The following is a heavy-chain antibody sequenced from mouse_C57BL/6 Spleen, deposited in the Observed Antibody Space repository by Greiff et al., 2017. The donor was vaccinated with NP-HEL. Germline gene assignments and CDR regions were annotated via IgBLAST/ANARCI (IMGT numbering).Heavy chain of an antibody. CDR1: GYTFTDYE. Sequence: VQLQESGAELVRPGASVTLSCKASGYTFTDYEMHWVKQTPVHGLEWIGAIDPETGGTAYNQKFKGKAILTADKSSSTAYMELRSLTSEDSAVYYCTNLAWFAYWGQGTLVTVSA. J-gene: IGHJ3*01. CDR2: IDPETGGT. V-gene: IGHV1-15*01. CDR3: TNLAWFAY.